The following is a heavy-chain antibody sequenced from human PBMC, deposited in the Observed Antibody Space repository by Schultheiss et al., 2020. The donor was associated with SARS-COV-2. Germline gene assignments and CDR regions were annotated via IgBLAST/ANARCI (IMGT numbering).Heavy chain of an antibody. V-gene: IGHV1-69*13. CDR1: GYTFTSYA. J-gene: IGHJ4*02. Sequence: SVKVSCKASGYTFTSYAISWVRQAPGQGLEWMGGIIPIFGTANYAQKFQGRVTITADESTSTAYMELSSLRSDDTAVYYCARLGGSYLLPFDYWGQGTLVTVSS. D-gene: IGHD1-26*01. CDR3: ARLGGSYLLPFDY. CDR2: IIPIFGTA.